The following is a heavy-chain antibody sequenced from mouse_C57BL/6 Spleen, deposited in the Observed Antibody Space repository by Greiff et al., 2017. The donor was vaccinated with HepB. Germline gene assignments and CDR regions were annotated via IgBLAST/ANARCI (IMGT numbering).Heavy chain of an antibody. Sequence: EVHLVESGGGLVKPGGSLKLSCAASGFTFSSYAMSWVRQTPEKRLEWVATISDGGSYTYYPDNVKGRFTISRDNAKNNLYLQMSHLKSEDTAMYYCARDPTMVTTGFAYWGQGTLVTVSA. V-gene: IGHV5-4*01. CDR1: GFTFSSYA. CDR2: ISDGGSYT. CDR3: ARDPTMVTTGFAY. J-gene: IGHJ3*01. D-gene: IGHD2-9*01.